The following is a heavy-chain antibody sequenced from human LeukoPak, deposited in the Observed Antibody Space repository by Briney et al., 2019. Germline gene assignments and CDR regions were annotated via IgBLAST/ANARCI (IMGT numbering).Heavy chain of an antibody. CDR2: IYYSGST. CDR1: GGSISSSSYY. D-gene: IGHD2-21*02. CDR3: AAGDFGPFDY. J-gene: IGHJ4*02. V-gene: IGHV4-39*07. Sequence: SETLSLTCTVSGGSISSSSYYWGWIRQPPGKGLEWIGSIYYSGSTYYNPSLKSRVTISVDTSKNQFSLKLSSVTAADTAVYYCAAGDFGPFDYWGQGTLVTVSS.